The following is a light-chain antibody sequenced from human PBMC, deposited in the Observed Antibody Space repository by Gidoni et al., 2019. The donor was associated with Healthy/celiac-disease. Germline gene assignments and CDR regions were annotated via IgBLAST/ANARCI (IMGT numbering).Light chain of an antibody. CDR2: ASS. J-gene: IGKJ1*01. CDR1: QSISSY. V-gene: IGKV1-39*01. CDR3: QQSYSTPQT. Sequence: DIQMTPSPCSLYASVGDRVSITCRASQSISSYLTWYQQKPGKAPKLLIYASSSLQSGVPSRFIGSVSLTYFTLTISSPQPEDFSTYYFQQSYSTPQTFGQGTKVEIK.